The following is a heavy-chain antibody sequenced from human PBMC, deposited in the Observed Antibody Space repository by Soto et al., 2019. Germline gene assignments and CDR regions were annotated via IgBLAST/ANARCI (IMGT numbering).Heavy chain of an antibody. CDR3: AKDHHIGGYDFDFDY. Sequence: QVQLVESGGDVVQPGRSLRLSCAASGFTFSSYGMHWVRQAPGKGLEWVAVISYDGSNKYYADSVKGRFTISRDNSKNTLYLQMNSLRAEDTAVYYCAKDHHIGGYDFDFDYWGQGTLVTVSS. CDR2: ISYDGSNK. D-gene: IGHD5-12*01. J-gene: IGHJ4*02. V-gene: IGHV3-30*18. CDR1: GFTFSSYG.